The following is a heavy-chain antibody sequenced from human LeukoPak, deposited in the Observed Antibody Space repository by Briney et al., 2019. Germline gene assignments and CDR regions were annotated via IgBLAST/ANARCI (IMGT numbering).Heavy chain of an antibody. V-gene: IGHV3-21*01. Sequence: GVSLRLSCAASGFTFSGYSMNWVRQAPGKGLEWVSSISSSSSYIYYADSVKGRFTISRDNAKNSLYLQMNSLRAEDTAVYYCARAPLGYCSGGSCYDLDYWGQGTLVTVSS. D-gene: IGHD2-15*01. CDR1: GFTFSGYS. CDR2: ISSSSSYI. J-gene: IGHJ4*02. CDR3: ARAPLGYCSGGSCYDLDY.